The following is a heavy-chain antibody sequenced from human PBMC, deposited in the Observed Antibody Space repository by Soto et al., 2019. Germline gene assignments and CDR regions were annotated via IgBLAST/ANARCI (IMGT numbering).Heavy chain of an antibody. V-gene: IGHV4-61*05. Sequence: PSETLSLTCTVSGGSISSSSYYWSWIRQPPGKGLEWIGYIYYSGSTNYNPSLKSRVTISVDTSKNQFSLKLSSVTAADTAVYYCARRARIAAFDYWGQGTLVTVSS. CDR2: IYYSGST. J-gene: IGHJ4*02. D-gene: IGHD6-13*01. CDR3: ARRARIAAFDY. CDR1: GGSISSSSYY.